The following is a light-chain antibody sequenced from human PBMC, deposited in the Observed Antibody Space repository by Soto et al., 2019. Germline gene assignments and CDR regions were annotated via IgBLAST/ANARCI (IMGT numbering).Light chain of an antibody. CDR3: LQHNSYPPLLT. V-gene: IGKV1-17*01. CDR1: QGIRND. CDR2: AAS. J-gene: IGKJ4*01. Sequence: DIQMTQSPSSLSASVGDRVTITCRASQGIRNDLGWYQQKPGKAPKRLIYAASSLQSGVPSRFSGSGSGTXXXXXXSXXQPXXFXXXYCLQHNSYPPLLTFGGGTKVEIK.